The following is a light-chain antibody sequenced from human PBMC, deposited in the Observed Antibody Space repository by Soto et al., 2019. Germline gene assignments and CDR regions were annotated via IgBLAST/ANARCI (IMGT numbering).Light chain of an antibody. CDR3: STYTTSRTLV. V-gene: IGLV2-14*01. Sequence: QSALTQPASVSGSPGQSITISCTGTNSDVGGYEYVAWYQQHPGKVPKLMISEVRNRPSGASNRFSGSKSGNTASLTISGLQAEDEPDYYCSTYTTSRTLVFGRGTKVTVL. J-gene: IGLJ1*01. CDR1: NSDVGGYEY. CDR2: EVR.